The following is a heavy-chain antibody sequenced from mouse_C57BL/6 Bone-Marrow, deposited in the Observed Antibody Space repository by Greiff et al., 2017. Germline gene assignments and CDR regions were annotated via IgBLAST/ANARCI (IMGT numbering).Heavy chain of an antibody. V-gene: IGHV5-12*01. D-gene: IGHD2-1*01. Sequence: EVQLVESGGGLVQPGGSLKLSCAASGFTFSDYYMYWVRQTPEKRLEWVAYISNGGGSPYYPDTVKGRFTISSDNAKNTLYLQMSRLKSEDTAMYYCARIYYGTPMDYWGQGTSVTVSS. J-gene: IGHJ4*01. CDR2: ISNGGGSP. CDR3: ARIYYGTPMDY. CDR1: GFTFSDYY.